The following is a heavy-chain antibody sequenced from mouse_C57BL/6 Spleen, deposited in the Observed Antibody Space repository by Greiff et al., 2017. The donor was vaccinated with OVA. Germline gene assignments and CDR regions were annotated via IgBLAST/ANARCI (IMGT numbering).Heavy chain of an antibody. V-gene: IGHV1-22*01. D-gene: IGHD3-2*02. CDR1: GYTFTDYN. J-gene: IGHJ3*01. CDR3: ARRGEQHRLPFAY. Sequence: VQLQQSGPELVKPGASVKLSCKASGYTFTDYNMHWVKQSHGKSLEWIGYINPNNGGTSYNQKFKGKATLTVNKSSSTAYMELRSLTSEDSAVYYCARRGEQHRLPFAYWGQGTLVTVSA. CDR2: INPNNGGT.